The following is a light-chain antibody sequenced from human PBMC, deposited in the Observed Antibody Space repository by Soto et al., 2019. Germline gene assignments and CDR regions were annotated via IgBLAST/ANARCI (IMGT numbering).Light chain of an antibody. J-gene: IGKJ1*01. CDR2: DAS. V-gene: IGKV1-33*01. CDR1: QDITNF. Sequence: DIQMTQSPSSLSASVGDRVTITCQASQDITNFLNWYQQKPGKAPKVLIFDASNLKTGVPSRFSGSGSGTEFTLTISSLQPEDFATYYCQQLNNYPRTFGQGTKVEIK. CDR3: QQLNNYPRT.